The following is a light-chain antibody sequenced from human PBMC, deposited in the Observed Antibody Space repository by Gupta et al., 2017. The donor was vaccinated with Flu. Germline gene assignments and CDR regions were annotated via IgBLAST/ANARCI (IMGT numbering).Light chain of an antibody. Sequence: QTVVTQEPSSFSVSPGETVTRTCGLSSGSVSTSYYPSWYQQTPGQAPRTLLYNTNIRSSGVPDRFSGSILGNKAALPITGAQADDESDYYCVLYMTSVPWVVGGGTKLTVL. CDR1: SGSVSTSYY. CDR2: NTN. CDR3: VLYMTSVPWV. J-gene: IGLJ3*02. V-gene: IGLV8-61*01.